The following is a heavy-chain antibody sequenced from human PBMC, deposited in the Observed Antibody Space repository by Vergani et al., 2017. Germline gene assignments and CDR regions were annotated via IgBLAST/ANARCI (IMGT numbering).Heavy chain of an antibody. V-gene: IGHV3-11*01. J-gene: IGHJ3*02. CDR2: ISSSGSTI. CDR1: GFTFSDYY. CDR3: ARDHSTIFGSFDAFDI. Sequence: QVQLVESGGGLVKPGGSLRLSCAASGFTFSDYYMSWIRQAPGKGLEWVSYISSSGSTIYYADYVKGRFTIPRDNAKNSLYLQMNSLRAEDTAVYYCARDHSTIFGSFDAFDIWGQGTMVTVSS. D-gene: IGHD3-3*01.